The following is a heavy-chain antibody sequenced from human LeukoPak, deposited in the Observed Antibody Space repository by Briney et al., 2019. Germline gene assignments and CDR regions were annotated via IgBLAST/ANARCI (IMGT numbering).Heavy chain of an antibody. D-gene: IGHD1-26*01. CDR2: ISSSSSYI. J-gene: IGHJ5*02. V-gene: IGHV3-21*01. Sequence: GGSLRLSCAASGFTFSSYSMNWVRQAPGKGLGWVSSISSSSSYIYYADSVKGRFTISRDNAKNSLYLQMNSLRAEDTAVYYCARAFEVGAHNWFDPWGQGTLATVSS. CDR1: GFTFSSYS. CDR3: ARAFEVGAHNWFDP.